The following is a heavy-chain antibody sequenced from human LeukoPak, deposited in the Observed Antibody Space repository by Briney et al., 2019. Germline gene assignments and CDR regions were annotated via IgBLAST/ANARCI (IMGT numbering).Heavy chain of an antibody. CDR1: GFTFSSYG. CDR3: ARDRVGATDYFDY. J-gene: IGHJ4*02. CDR2: IWYDGSNK. Sequence: GGSLRLSCAASGFTFSSYGMHWVRQAPGKGLEWVAVIWYDGSNKYYADSVKGRFTISRDNSKNTLYLQMNSLRAEDTAVYYCARDRVGATDYFDYWGQGTLVTVSS. D-gene: IGHD1-26*01. V-gene: IGHV3-33*01.